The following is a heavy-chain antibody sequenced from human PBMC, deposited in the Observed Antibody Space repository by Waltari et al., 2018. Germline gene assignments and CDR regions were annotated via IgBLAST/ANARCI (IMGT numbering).Heavy chain of an antibody. Sequence: QVQLVQSGAEVKKPGSSVKVSCKASGGTFSSYAISWVRQAPGQGLEWMGGIIPIFGTANYSQKFQGRVTITADESTSTAYMELSSLRSEDTAVYYCASLRAAGTGGPYYYYGMDVWGQGTTVTVSS. CDR1: GGTFSSYA. CDR3: ASLRAAGTGGPYYYYGMDV. V-gene: IGHV1-69*13. D-gene: IGHD6-13*01. J-gene: IGHJ6*02. CDR2: IIPIFGTA.